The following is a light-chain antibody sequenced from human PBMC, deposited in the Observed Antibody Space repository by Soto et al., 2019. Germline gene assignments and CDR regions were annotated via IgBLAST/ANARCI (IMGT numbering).Light chain of an antibody. CDR3: LQYNSYPYT. V-gene: IGKV1-17*01. CDR2: GAS. J-gene: IGKJ2*01. CDR1: QGIRND. Sequence: DIQMTQSPSSLSASIGDRVTITCRASQGIRNDLAWYQQKPGRAPKRLIYGASNLQSGVPSRFRGSGSGTEFTLTISSLQPEDFTTYYCLQYNSYPYTFGQGTKLEIK.